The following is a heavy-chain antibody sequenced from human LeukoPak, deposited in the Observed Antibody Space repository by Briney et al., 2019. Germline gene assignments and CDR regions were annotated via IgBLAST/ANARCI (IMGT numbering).Heavy chain of an antibody. CDR3: ASRDYYDSSGYYDAFDI. Sequence: GGSLRLSCAASGFTFSSYSMNWGRQAPGKGLEWVSSISSSSSYIYYADSVKGRFTISRDNAKNSLYLQMNSLRAEDTAVYYCASRDYYDSSGYYDAFDIWGQGTMVTVSS. J-gene: IGHJ3*02. D-gene: IGHD3-22*01. CDR1: GFTFSSYS. V-gene: IGHV3-21*04. CDR2: ISSSSSYI.